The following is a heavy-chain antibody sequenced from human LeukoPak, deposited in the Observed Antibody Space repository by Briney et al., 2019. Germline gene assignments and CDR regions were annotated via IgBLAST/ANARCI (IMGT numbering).Heavy chain of an antibody. Sequence: PSETLSLTCTVSGGSISSYYWSWIRQPPGKGLEWIGYIYYSGSTNYNPSLKSRDTISVDTSKNQFSLKLSSVTAADTAVYYCARGYSSGWYWPAKPPGTAFDYWGQGTLVTVSS. J-gene: IGHJ4*02. CDR2: IYYSGST. V-gene: IGHV4-59*01. CDR3: ARGYSSGWYWPAKPPGTAFDY. CDR1: GGSISSYY. D-gene: IGHD6-19*01.